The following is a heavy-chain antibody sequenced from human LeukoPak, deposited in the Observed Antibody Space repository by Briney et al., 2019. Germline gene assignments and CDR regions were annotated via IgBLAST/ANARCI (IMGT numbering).Heavy chain of an antibody. D-gene: IGHD1-26*01. CDR3: ARDRVVGAYYYYYYMDV. Sequence: GGSLRLSCAASGFTFSSYSMNWVRQAPGKGLEWVSYISSSSSTIYYADSVKGRFTIPRDNAKNSLYLQMNSLRAEDTAVYYCARDRVVGAYYYYYYMDVWGKGTTVTVSS. CDR1: GFTFSSYS. J-gene: IGHJ6*03. CDR2: ISSSSSTI. V-gene: IGHV3-48*01.